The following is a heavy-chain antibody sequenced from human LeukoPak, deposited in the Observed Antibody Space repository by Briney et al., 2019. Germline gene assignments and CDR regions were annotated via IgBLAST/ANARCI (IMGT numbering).Heavy chain of an antibody. D-gene: IGHD3-3*01. CDR2: ISSSSSTI. J-gene: IGHJ6*02. Sequence: GGSLRLSCAASGFTFNNYNMDWVRQAPGKGLEWVSYISSSSSTIYYADSVKGRFTISRDNAKNSLYLQMKSLRAEDTAVYYCTRAPSDYYGMDVWGQGTTVTVSS. CDR1: GFTFNNYN. V-gene: IGHV3-48*01. CDR3: TRAPSDYYGMDV.